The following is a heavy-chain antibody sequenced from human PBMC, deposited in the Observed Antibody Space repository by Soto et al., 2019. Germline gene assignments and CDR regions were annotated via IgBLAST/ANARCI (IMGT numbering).Heavy chain of an antibody. J-gene: IGHJ3*02. V-gene: IGHV3-30*18. CDR1: GFTFGSYG. CDR3: AKNGGGDWEDAFDI. D-gene: IGHD2-21*02. CDR2: ISYDGSNK. Sequence: QVQLVESGGGVVQTGRSLRLSCAASGFTFGSYGMHWVRQAPGKGLEWVAVISYDGSNKYYADSVKGRFTISRDNSKNTLYLQMNSLRAEDTAVYYCAKNGGGDWEDAFDIWGQGTMVTVSS.